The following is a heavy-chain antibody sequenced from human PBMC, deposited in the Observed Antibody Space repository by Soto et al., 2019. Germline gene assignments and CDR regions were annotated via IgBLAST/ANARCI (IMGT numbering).Heavy chain of an antibody. D-gene: IGHD6-6*01. Sequence: ASVKVSCKASGYTFTSYGISWVRQAPGQGLEWMGWISAYNGNTNYAQKLQGRVTMTTDTSTSTAYMELRSLRSEDTAVYYCARDCSSSFPYYYYYGMDVWGQGTTVTVSS. CDR1: GYTFTSYG. J-gene: IGHJ6*02. CDR3: ARDCSSSFPYYYYYGMDV. CDR2: ISAYNGNT. V-gene: IGHV1-18*01.